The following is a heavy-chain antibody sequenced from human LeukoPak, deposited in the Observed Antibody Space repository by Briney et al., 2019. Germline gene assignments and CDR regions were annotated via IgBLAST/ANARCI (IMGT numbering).Heavy chain of an antibody. CDR2: INHSGST. V-gene: IGHV4-34*01. Sequence: SETLSLTCAVYGGSFSGYYWSWIRQPPGKGLEWIGEINHSGSTYYNPSLKSRVTISVDTSKNQFSLKLSSVTAADTAVYYCARLRSYYYYMDVWGKGTTVTVSS. D-gene: IGHD4-17*01. J-gene: IGHJ6*03. CDR3: ARLRSYYYYMDV. CDR1: GGSFSGYY.